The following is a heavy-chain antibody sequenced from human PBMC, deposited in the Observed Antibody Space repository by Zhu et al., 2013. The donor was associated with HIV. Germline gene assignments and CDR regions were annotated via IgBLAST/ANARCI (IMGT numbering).Heavy chain of an antibody. J-gene: IGHJ4*02. V-gene: IGHV4-30-4*01. CDR1: GGSISSGDYY. CDR2: ISSSGST. Sequence: VQLQESGPGLVKPSQTLSLTCTVSGGSISSGDYYWSWVRQPPGKGLEWIGYISSSGSTYYNPSLKSRVTISVDTSKNQLSLKLSSVTAADTAVYYCARASSSWYLYYFDYWGQGTLVTVSS. CDR3: ARASSSWYLYYFDY. D-gene: IGHD6-13*01.